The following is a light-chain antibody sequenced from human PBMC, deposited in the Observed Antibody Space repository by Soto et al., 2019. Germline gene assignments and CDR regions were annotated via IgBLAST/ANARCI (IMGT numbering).Light chain of an antibody. J-gene: IGLJ2*01. CDR1: TGAVTSGHY. CDR2: DTS. V-gene: IGLV7-46*01. Sequence: QAVVTQEPSLTVSPGGTVTLTCGSSTGAVTSGHYPYWFQQKPGQAPRTLIYDTSNKHSWTPARFSGSLLGGQAALTLSGAQPEDEAEYYCLLSYSSGRSDVVFGGGTKVTVL. CDR3: LLSYSSGRSDVV.